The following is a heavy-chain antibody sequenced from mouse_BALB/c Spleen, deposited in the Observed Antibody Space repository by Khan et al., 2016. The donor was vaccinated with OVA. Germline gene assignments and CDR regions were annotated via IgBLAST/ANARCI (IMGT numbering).Heavy chain of an antibody. V-gene: IGHV9-4*02. CDR1: GYTFTTAG. J-gene: IGHJ4*01. Sequence: QVQLKESGPELKKPGETVRISCKASGYTFTTAGIQWVQKMPGKGLEWIGWINTHSGVPKYAEDFKGRFAFSLEISVKTAYLQITNLKNEDTATYYCARGGATYYKNDGGAMEYWGQGTSVTVSS. D-gene: IGHD2-12*01. CDR3: ARGGATYYKNDGGAMEY. CDR2: INTHSGVP.